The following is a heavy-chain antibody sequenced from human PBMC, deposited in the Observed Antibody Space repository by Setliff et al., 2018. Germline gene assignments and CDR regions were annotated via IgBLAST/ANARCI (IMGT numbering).Heavy chain of an antibody. CDR3: ARGGGSVLPNYYYFNYMDV. CDR2: INHSGST. Sequence: PSETLSLTFAVYGGSFSGYYWSWIRQPPGKGLEWIGEINHSGSTNYNQSLKSRVTLSVDTSKNQFSLQLTSVTAADTAIYYCARGGGSVLPNYYYFNYMDVWGKGTTVTVSS. V-gene: IGHV4-34*01. CDR1: GGSFSGYY. D-gene: IGHD2-15*01. J-gene: IGHJ6*03.